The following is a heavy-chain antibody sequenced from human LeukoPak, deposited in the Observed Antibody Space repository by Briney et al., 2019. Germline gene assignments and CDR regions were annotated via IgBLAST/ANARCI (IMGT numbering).Heavy chain of an antibody. CDR2: IYYSGST. D-gene: IGHD3-22*01. V-gene: IGHV4-61*01. CDR3: ARVNYYDSSGYYPYAFDI. J-gene: IGHJ3*02. Sequence: SETLSLTCTVSGGSVSSGSYYWSWIRQPPGKGLEWIGYIYYSGSTNYNPSLKRRVTISVDTSKNQFSLKLSSMTAADTAVYYCARVNYYDSSGYYPYAFDIWGQGTMVTVSS. CDR1: GGSVSSGSYY.